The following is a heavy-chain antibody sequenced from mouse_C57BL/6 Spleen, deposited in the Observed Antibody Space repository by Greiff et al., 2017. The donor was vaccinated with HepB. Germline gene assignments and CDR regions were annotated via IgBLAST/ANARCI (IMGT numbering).Heavy chain of an antibody. J-gene: IGHJ2*01. CDR3: ARDYYGSSYDY. D-gene: IGHD1-1*01. V-gene: IGHV1-82*01. CDR1: GYAFSSSW. CDR2: IYPGDGDT. Sequence: QVQLKESGPELVKPGASVKISCKASGYAFSSSWMHWVKQRPGKGLEWIGRIYPGDGDTNYNGKFKGKATLTADKSSSTAYMQLSSLTSEDSAVYFCARDYYGSSYDYWGQGTTLTVSS.